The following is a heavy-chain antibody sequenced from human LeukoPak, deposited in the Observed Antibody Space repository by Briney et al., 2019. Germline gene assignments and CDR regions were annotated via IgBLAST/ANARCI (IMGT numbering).Heavy chain of an antibody. CDR3: AMIKEG. D-gene: IGHD3-22*01. Sequence: PGGSLRLSCAASGFTFSNNWMHWVRQAPGKGLVWVSRINSDGRTTTYADSVKGRFTISRDNAKNTLYLQMNSLRAEDTAVYYSAMIKEGWGPGTLVTVSS. V-gene: IGHV3-74*01. J-gene: IGHJ4*02. CDR2: INSDGRTT. CDR1: GFTFSNNW.